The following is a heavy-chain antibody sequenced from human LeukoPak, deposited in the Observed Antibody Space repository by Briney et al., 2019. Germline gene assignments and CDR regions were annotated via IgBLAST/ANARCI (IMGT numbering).Heavy chain of an antibody. CDR2: IYPGDSET. CDR3: ARPLSVVVPAAMDH. J-gene: IGHJ4*02. Sequence: GGSLKISCKVSGYSFTNYCIGWVRQMPGKGLEWMGIIYPGDSETRYSPSFQGQVTISADKSINTAYLQWSSLKASDTAMYYCARPLSVVVPAAMDHWGQGTLVTVSS. D-gene: IGHD2-2*01. V-gene: IGHV5-51*01. CDR1: GYSFTNYC.